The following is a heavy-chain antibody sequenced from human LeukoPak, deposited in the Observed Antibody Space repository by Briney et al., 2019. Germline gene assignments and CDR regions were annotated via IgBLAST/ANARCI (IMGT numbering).Heavy chain of an antibody. J-gene: IGHJ4*01. CDR3: AKWGGTGYPN. CDR1: GFTFSSYW. V-gene: IGHV3-74*03. Sequence: GGSLRLSCAASGFTFSSYWMHWVRQTPGKGLLWVSRINSDGSITTYADSVKGRFTISRDNAKNTLYLEMNSLRAEDTAVYYCAKWGGTGYPNWGQGTLVVVSS. CDR2: INSDGSIT. D-gene: IGHD3-9*01.